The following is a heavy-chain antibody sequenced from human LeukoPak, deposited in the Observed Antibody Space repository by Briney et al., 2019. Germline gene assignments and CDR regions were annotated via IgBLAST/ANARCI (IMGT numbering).Heavy chain of an antibody. CDR2: ISGSGGNT. CDR1: GLTFSSYA. CDR3: AKDSRYVTTNFDY. V-gene: IGHV3-23*01. J-gene: IGHJ4*02. D-gene: IGHD4-17*01. Sequence: GGSLRLSCAASGLTFSSYAMSWVRQAPCKGLDWVSAISGSGGNTYYADSVKGRFTISRDNSKNTLYLQMNSLRAEDTAVYYCAKDSRYVTTNFDYWGQGTLVTVSS.